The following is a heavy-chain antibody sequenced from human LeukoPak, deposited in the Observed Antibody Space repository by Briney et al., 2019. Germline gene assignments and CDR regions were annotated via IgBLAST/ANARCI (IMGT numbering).Heavy chain of an antibody. V-gene: IGHV3-7*01. CDR3: ARDSHDYGDSLRVEY. CDR2: INKDGSEK. D-gene: IGHD4-17*01. CDR1: GFTFSSYW. J-gene: IGHJ4*02. Sequence: PGGSLRLSCAASGFTFSSYWMSWVRQAPGKGLEWVANINKDGSEKYYLHSVRGRFTISRDNAKNSLYLQMNSLRAEDTAVYYCARDSHDYGDSLRVEYWGQGTLVTVSS.